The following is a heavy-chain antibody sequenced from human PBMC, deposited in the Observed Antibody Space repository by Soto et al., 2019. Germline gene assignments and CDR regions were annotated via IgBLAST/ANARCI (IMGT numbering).Heavy chain of an antibody. V-gene: IGHV3-48*02. CDR1: GFTFSSYS. CDR3: ARGLYYYDSRGYWGY. Sequence: GGSLRLSCAASGFTFSSYSMNWVRQAPWKGLEWVSYISSSHSTIYYADSVKGRFTISRDNAKNSLYLQMNSLRDEDTAVYYCARGLYYYDSRGYWGYWGQGT. J-gene: IGHJ4*02. CDR2: ISSSHSTI. D-gene: IGHD3-22*01.